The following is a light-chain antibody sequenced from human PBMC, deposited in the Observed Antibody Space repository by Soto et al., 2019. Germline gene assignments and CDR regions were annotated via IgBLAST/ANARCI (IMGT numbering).Light chain of an antibody. CDR2: DAS. Sequence: DIQMTQSPSSLSDSVGDRVTITCRACQDISNYLNWYQQRPGKAPKLLIYDASNLERGVPSRFSGTRSGTHFTFAITSLQPEDVAAYYCQQSDSLPITFGQGTRLEI. CDR3: QQSDSLPIT. J-gene: IGKJ5*01. CDR1: QDISNY. V-gene: IGKV1-33*01.